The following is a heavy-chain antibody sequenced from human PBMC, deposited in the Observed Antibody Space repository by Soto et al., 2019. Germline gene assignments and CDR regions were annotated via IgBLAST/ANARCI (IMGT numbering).Heavy chain of an antibody. Sequence: QVQLVQSGPEVKKTGSSVRVSCKASGGSFSSHAISWVRQAPGQGLEWMGGIIPIFGTTHYAQKFQGRVTITADESSTTAYLELTSVRSEYTAVVYCARGWGYSSGRYDSSVASWGQGTRVTVSS. V-gene: IGHV1-69*01. D-gene: IGHD2-15*01. CDR1: GGSFSSHA. CDR3: ARGWGYSSGRYDSSVAS. CDR2: IIPIFGTT. J-gene: IGHJ4*02.